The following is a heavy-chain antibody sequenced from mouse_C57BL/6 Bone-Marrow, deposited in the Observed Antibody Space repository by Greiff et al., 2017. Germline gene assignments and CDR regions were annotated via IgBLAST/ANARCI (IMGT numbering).Heavy chain of an antibody. CDR1: GYTFTSYW. J-gene: IGHJ4*01. CDR3: ARPHYYGRDARDY. D-gene: IGHD1-1*01. CDR2: IYPSDSET. V-gene: IGHV1-61*01. Sequence: QVQLQQPGAELVRPGSSVKLSCKASGYTFTSYWMDWVKQRPGQGLEWIGNIYPSDSETHYNQKFKDKATLTVDKSSSTAYMQLSSLPSEDSAVYYCARPHYYGRDARDYWGQGTSVTVSS.